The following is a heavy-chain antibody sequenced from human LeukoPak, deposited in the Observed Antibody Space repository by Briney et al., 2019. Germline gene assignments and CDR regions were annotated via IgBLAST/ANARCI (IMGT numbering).Heavy chain of an antibody. CDR2: IAIYNDNT. CDR1: GYPFTTYG. CDR3: ARVAYSGSRPLQQYVY. J-gene: IGHJ4*02. D-gene: IGHD1-26*01. Sequence: GASVKVSCKASGYPFTTYGISWVRQAPGQGLEWMGWIAIYNDNTHSAQKFQGRVTMTTDTSTNTAYMELRSLRSDDTAVYYCARVAYSGSRPLQQYVYWGQGTLVTVSS. V-gene: IGHV1-18*01.